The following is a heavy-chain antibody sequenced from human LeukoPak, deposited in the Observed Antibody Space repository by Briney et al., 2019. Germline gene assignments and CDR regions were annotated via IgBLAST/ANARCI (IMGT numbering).Heavy chain of an antibody. V-gene: IGHV3-53*01. Sequence: GGSLRLSCAASGFTVSSNYMSWVRQAPGKGLEWVSVIYSGGSTYYADSVKGRFTISRDNSKNTLYLQMNSLRAEDTAVYYCARDIAAAGTVSDYWGQGTLVTVTS. D-gene: IGHD6-13*01. CDR3: ARDIAAAGTVSDY. CDR1: GFTVSSNY. J-gene: IGHJ4*02. CDR2: IYSGGST.